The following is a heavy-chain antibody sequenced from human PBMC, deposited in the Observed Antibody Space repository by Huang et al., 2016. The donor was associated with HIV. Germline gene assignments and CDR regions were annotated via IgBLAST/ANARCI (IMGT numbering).Heavy chain of an antibody. CDR1: GYSLPNGW. Sequence: EVQLVQSGAEVKKPGESLKISCKSSGYSLPNGWFGWVRQMPRKGLEWMGVIYPGDSDTRYGPAFEGQVTISADKSISTAYLQWSSLTASDTAIYYCARRILAAGGTDAFDIWGQGTMVTVSS. V-gene: IGHV5-51*01. J-gene: IGHJ3*02. D-gene: IGHD6-13*01. CDR3: ARRILAAGGTDAFDI. CDR2: IYPGDSDT.